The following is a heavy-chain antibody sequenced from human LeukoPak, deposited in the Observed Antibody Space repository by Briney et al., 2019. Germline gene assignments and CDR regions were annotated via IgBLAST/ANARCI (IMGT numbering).Heavy chain of an antibody. V-gene: IGHV3-48*01. CDR3: AKDIWYVSSWLHAFDL. CDR1: GFTFSSYA. CDR2: MNSDGSTI. D-gene: IGHD6-13*01. J-gene: IGHJ3*01. Sequence: GGSLRLSCAASGFTFSSYAMNWARPAPGKGLEWVSFMNSDGSTIHYAESVKGRFTISRDDSENSLYLQMNSLRPEDTAVYYCAKDIWYVSSWLHAFDLWGRGTMVTVSS.